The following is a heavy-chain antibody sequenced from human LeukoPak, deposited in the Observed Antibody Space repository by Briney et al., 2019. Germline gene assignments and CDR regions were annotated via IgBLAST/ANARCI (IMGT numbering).Heavy chain of an antibody. CDR3: AKVRRLESVIFFHFDC. D-gene: IGHD3-16*02. CDR2: ITCSGDNT. J-gene: IGHJ4*02. V-gene: IGHV3-53*01. Sequence: GGSLRLSCAASGFTVSSNYMSWVRQAPGKGLEWVSGITCSGDNTYYADSGKGRFTISRDNSKNTLYLQMNELRAEDAAIYYCAKVRRLESVIFFHFDCWGQRALVSVSS. CDR1: GFTVSSNY.